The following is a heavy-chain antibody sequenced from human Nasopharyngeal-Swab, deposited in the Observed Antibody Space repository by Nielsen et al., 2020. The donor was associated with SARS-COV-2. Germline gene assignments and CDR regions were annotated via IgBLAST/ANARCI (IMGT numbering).Heavy chain of an antibody. J-gene: IGHJ5*02. CDR2: IKSKTDGGTT. D-gene: IGHD2-2*01. CDR1: GFTFSNAW. CDR3: TTVEYCSSTSCLFDP. V-gene: IGHV3-15*01. Sequence: GESLKISCAASGFTFSNAWMSWVRQAPGKGLEWVGRIKSKTDGGTTDYAAPVKGRFTISRDDSKNTLYLQMNSLKTEDTAVYYCTTVEYCSSTSCLFDPWGRGTLVTVSS.